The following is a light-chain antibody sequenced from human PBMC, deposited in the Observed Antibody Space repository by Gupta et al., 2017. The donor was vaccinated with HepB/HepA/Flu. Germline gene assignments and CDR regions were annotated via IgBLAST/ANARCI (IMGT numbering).Light chain of an antibody. CDR3: CSYAGSYTVV. CDR1: SSDVGGYNY. J-gene: IGLJ2*01. V-gene: IGLV2-11*01. Sequence: QSALTQPRSVSGSPGTSVTISCTGTSSDVGGYNYVSCYQQHPGKAPKFMIYDVNKRPSGVPDRFSGSKSGNTASLTISGLQAEDDADYFCCSYAGSYTVVFGGGTKLTVL. CDR2: DVN.